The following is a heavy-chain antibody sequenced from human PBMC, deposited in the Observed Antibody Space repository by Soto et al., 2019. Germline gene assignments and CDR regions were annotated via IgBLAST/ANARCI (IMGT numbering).Heavy chain of an antibody. D-gene: IGHD3-22*01. V-gene: IGHV4-38-2*01. Sequence: KPSETLSLTCAVSGYSISSGYYWGWIRQPPGKGLEWIGSIYHSGGTYYNPSLKSRVAISVDTSKNQFSLKLNSVTAADTAVYYCARAGETSYYDSSGYSFDYWGQGTLVTVSS. CDR3: ARAGETSYYDSSGYSFDY. J-gene: IGHJ4*02. CDR1: GYSISSGYY. CDR2: IYHSGGT.